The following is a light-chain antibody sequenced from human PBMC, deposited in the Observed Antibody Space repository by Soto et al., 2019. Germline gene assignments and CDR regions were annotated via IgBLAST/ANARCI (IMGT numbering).Light chain of an antibody. CDR1: QGISSY. CDR3: QQYYRDPPT. Sequence: AILLTQTPSSLSASTGDRVTITCRASQGISSYLAWYQQKPGKAPKLLIYAASTLQSGVPSRFSGSGSGTDFTLTISCLQSEDFATYYCQQYYRDPPTFGQGRKV. J-gene: IGKJ1*01. CDR2: AAS. V-gene: IGKV1-8*01.